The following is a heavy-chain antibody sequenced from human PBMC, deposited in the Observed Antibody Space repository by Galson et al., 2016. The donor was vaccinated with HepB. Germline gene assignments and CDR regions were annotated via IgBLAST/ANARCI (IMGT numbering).Heavy chain of an antibody. D-gene: IGHD3-22*01. V-gene: IGHV3-30*03. CDR2: ILYDGSDK. CDR3: ARDLYYDSSGYSPLDV. CDR1: GFTFSNAW. J-gene: IGHJ6*02. Sequence: SLRLSCAASGFTFSNAWMSWVRQAPGKGLDWVAVILYDGSDKYYADSVKGRFTISRDNSKNTLYLQMNSLRAEDTAVYYCARDLYYDSSGYSPLDVWGQGTTVIVSS.